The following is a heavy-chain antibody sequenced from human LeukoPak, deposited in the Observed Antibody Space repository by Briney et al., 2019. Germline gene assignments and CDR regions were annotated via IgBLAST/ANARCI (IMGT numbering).Heavy chain of an antibody. D-gene: IGHD2-2*01. Sequence: AGGSLRLSCAASGFSFSSYWMTWVRQAPGKGLEWVANIKGDGSEKYYVDSVKGRFNIARDNAKNSVYLQMNSLRAEDTGVYYCARVEYCSSTSCYFSSTYYYYMDVWGKGTTVTISS. CDR1: GFSFSSYW. V-gene: IGHV3-7*01. CDR3: ARVEYCSSTSCYFSSTYYYYMDV. J-gene: IGHJ6*03. CDR2: IKGDGSEK.